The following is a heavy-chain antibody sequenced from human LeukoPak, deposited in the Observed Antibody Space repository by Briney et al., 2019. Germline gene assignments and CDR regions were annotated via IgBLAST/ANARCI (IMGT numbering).Heavy chain of an antibody. J-gene: IGHJ1*01. CDR1: GGSISNYY. D-gene: IGHD6-13*01. CDR2: IYYSGST. CDR3: ARHGGYTSPYLH. Sequence: SETLSLTCTVSGGSISNYYWSWIRQPPGKGLECIGYIYYSGSTNYNPSLKSRVTIPVDTSKNQFSLNPSSVTGADTAVYYCARHGGYTSPYLHWGQGTLVTVSS. V-gene: IGHV4-59*08.